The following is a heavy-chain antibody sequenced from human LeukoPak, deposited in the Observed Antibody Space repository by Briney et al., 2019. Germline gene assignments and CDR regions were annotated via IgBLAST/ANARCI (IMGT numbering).Heavy chain of an antibody. CDR1: GGSISSDY. CDR3: ARTQDLYYFDY. V-gene: IGHV4-59*01. J-gene: IGHJ4*02. CDR2: IYYTGST. Sequence: PSETLSLTCTVSGGSISSDYWSWLRQSPGKGLECIACIYYTGSTNYNPSLKSRVTISVDTSKNQFSLELSSVTAADTAVYYCARTQDLYYFDYWGQGTLVTVSS.